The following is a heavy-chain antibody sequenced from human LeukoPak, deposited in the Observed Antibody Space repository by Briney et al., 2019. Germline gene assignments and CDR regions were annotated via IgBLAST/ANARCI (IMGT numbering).Heavy chain of an antibody. D-gene: IGHD3-10*01. CDR1: GYTFTGYY. J-gene: IGHJ6*03. CDR3: ARDMVTMVRGSYYYMDV. V-gene: IGHV1-2*02. CDR2: INPNSGGT. Sequence: GASVKVSCKASGYTFTGYYMHWVRQAPGQGLEWMGWINPNSGGTNYAQKFQGRVTMTRDTSISTAYMELSRLRSDDTAVYYCARDMVTMVRGSYYYMDVWGKGTTVTVSS.